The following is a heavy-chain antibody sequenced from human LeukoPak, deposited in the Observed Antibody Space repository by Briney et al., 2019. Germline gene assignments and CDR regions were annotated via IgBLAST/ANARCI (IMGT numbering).Heavy chain of an antibody. CDR2: INHSGST. V-gene: IGHV4-34*01. D-gene: IGHD5-18*01. CDR3: ARGGGYSSFGY. CDR1: GGSFGGYY. Sequence: SETLSLTCAVYGGSFGGYYWSWIRQPPGKGLEWIGEINHSGSTNCNPSLKSRVTISVDTSKNQFSLKLSSVTAADTAVYYCARGGGYSSFGYWGQGTLVTVSS. J-gene: IGHJ4*02.